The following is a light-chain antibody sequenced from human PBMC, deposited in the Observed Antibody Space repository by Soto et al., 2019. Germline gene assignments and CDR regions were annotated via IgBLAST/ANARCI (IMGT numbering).Light chain of an antibody. V-gene: IGKV1-39*01. CDR1: QSISDY. J-gene: IGKJ3*01. CDR3: QQSYSLPLT. Sequence: DIQMTQSPSSLSASVGDRVAITCRASQSISDYLNWYQQKPGKALKLLIYGASNLQSGVPSRFGGSGSGTEFTLTITGLQPEDFETYYCQQSYSLPLTFGPGTKVDVK. CDR2: GAS.